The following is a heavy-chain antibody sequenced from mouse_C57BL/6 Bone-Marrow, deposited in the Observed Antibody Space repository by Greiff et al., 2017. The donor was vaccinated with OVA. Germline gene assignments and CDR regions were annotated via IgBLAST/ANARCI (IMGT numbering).Heavy chain of an antibody. CDR3: ARRGRTTVNFDC. CDR1: GYTFTSYD. Sequence: VKVVESGPELVKPGASVKLSCKASGYTFTSYDINWVKQRPGQGLEWIGWIYPRGGSTKYNEKFKGKATLTVDTSSSTAYMELHSLTSEDSAVYFCARRGRTTVNFDCWGQGTTLTVSS. D-gene: IGHD1-1*01. J-gene: IGHJ2*01. CDR2: IYPRGGST. V-gene: IGHV1-85*01.